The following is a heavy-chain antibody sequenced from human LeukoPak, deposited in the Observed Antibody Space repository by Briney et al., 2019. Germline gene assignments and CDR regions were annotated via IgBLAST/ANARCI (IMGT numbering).Heavy chain of an antibody. CDR3: ARQTAMGRSGDY. Sequence: GESLKISCKASGYSFTSYWIGWVRQMPGKGLEWMGIIDPSDSETRYTPSFQGQVTISVDKSLTTADLQWNSLKASDTAMYYCARQTAMGRSGDYWGQGALVTVSS. CDR2: IDPSDSET. CDR1: GYSFTSYW. J-gene: IGHJ4*02. V-gene: IGHV5-51*01. D-gene: IGHD5-18*01.